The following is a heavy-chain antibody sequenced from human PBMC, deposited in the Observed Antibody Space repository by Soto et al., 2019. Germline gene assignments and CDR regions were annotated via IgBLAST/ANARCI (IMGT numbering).Heavy chain of an antibody. J-gene: IGHJ6*02. V-gene: IGHV1-69*13. CDR3: ASTAVVVVAATTSYYYGMDV. CDR2: IIPIFGTA. Sequence: SVKVSCKASGGTFSSYAISWVRQAPGQGLEWMGGIIPIFGTANYAQKFQGRVTITADESTSTAYMELSSLRSEDTAVYYCASTAVVVVAATTSYYYGMDVWGQGTTVTVSS. D-gene: IGHD2-15*01. CDR1: GGTFSSYA.